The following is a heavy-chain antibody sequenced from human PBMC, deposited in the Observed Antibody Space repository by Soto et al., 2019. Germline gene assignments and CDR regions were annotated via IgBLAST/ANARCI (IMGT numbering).Heavy chain of an antibody. Sequence: QLQLQESGPGLVKPSETLSLTCTVPGGSISSSSYYWGWIRQPPGKGLEWIGRSYYSGSTYYNPSLKSRVTISVDTSKNQFSLKLSSVTAADTAVYYCARDGSYYYDSSGSAGVHDAFDIWGQGTMVTVSS. CDR1: GGSISSSSYY. J-gene: IGHJ3*02. CDR3: ARDGSYYYDSSGSAGVHDAFDI. V-gene: IGHV4-39*02. CDR2: SYYSGST. D-gene: IGHD3-22*01.